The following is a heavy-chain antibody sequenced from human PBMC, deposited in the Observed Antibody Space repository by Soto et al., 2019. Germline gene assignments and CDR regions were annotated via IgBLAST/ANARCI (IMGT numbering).Heavy chain of an antibody. J-gene: IGHJ5*02. CDR2: IAPHRGRT. D-gene: IGHD3-10*01. CDR1: GYAFTSYG. V-gene: IGHV1-18*04. Sequence: QVQLVQSGPEVKNPGASVRVSCVASGYAFTSYGVNWVRQAPGQGLEWMGWIAPHRGRTTYLPKCQVRVTMAADVSANTAYLELRSLKSDDPGTYRCARAATGRYQSASWGQGTVVTVSS. CDR3: ARAATGRYQSAS.